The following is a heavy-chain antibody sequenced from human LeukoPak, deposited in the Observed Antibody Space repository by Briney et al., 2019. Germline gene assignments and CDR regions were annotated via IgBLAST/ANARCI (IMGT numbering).Heavy chain of an antibody. V-gene: IGHV3-11*04. CDR2: IRSSGSTI. J-gene: IGHJ4*02. Sequence: GGSLRLSCAASGFTFSDYYMSWIRQAPGKGLEWVSYIRSSGSTIYYADSVKGRFTISRDNSKNTLYLQMNSLRAEDTAVYYCAKDRYYDSSGGPSDYWGQGTLVTVSS. CDR1: GFTFSDYY. CDR3: AKDRYYDSSGGPSDY. D-gene: IGHD3-22*01.